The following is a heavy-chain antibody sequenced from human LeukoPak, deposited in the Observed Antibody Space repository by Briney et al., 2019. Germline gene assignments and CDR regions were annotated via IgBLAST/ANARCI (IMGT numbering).Heavy chain of an antibody. CDR3: ARAYYDFWSGYQPLDY. D-gene: IGHD3-3*01. Sequence: GSLRLSCAASGFTFSSYAMHWVRQAPGKGLEWVAVISYDGSNKYYADSVKGRFTISRDNSKNTLYLQMNSLRAEDTAVYYCARAYYDFWSGYQPLDYWGQGTLVTVSS. CDR1: GFTFSSYA. J-gene: IGHJ4*02. CDR2: ISYDGSNK. V-gene: IGHV3-30-3*01.